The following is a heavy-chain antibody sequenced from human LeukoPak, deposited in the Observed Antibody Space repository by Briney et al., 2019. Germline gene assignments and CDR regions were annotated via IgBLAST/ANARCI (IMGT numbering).Heavy chain of an antibody. Sequence: PGGSLRLPCAASGFTFSNYEMHWVRQAPGKGLEWVSYISSSGRTIYYADSVKGRFTISRDNAKNSLYLQMNSLRAEDTAVYYCTRGVVIWGQGTLVTVSS. CDR2: ISSSGRTI. D-gene: IGHD2-21*01. CDR3: TRGVVI. CDR1: GFTFSNYE. V-gene: IGHV3-48*03. J-gene: IGHJ4*02.